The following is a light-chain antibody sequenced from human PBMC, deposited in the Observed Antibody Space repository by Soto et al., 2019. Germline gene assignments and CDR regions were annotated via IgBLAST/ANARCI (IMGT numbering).Light chain of an antibody. CDR3: QQRSNWQT. Sequence: EILLTQSPATLSLSPGERATLSCRASQSVSSYLAWYQQKPGQAPRHLIYDASNRATGIPARFSGSGSGTDFTLTSGSLEHEDFAVYYCQQRSNWQTFGQVTK. CDR1: QSVSSY. CDR2: DAS. J-gene: IGKJ2*01. V-gene: IGKV3-11*01.